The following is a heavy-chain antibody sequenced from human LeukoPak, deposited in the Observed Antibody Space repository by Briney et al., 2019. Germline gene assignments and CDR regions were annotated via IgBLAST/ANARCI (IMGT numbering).Heavy chain of an antibody. CDR1: GFTFSSFW. V-gene: IGHV3-7*01. CDR3: ARAWDSGTVAVACYFDY. D-gene: IGHD6-19*01. J-gene: IGHJ4*02. Sequence: GGSLRLSCASSGFTFSSFWMSWVRQAPGTGLEWVANIKQDGSEKYYVDSVKGRFTISRDNAKNSLYLQMNSLRAEDTAVYYCARAWDSGTVAVACYFDYWGQGTLVTVSS. CDR2: IKQDGSEK.